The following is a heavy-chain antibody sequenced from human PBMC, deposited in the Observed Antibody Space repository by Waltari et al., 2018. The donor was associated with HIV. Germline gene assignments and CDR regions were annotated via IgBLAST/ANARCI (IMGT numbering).Heavy chain of an antibody. CDR2: MAHDGTNR. CDR3: AKGAVTKGRYTMDT. CDR1: KSTFSAYV. Sequence: LVESGGGVVRPGRSLRLSCVASKSTFSAYVMHWVRPAPGKGLEWVAVMAHDGTNRDHADSVKGRFSISRDNSKNTLYLQMNSLTTEDTAIYYCAKGAVTKGRYTMDTWGQGTTVTVSS. V-gene: IGHV3-30*18. D-gene: IGHD4-17*01. J-gene: IGHJ6*02.